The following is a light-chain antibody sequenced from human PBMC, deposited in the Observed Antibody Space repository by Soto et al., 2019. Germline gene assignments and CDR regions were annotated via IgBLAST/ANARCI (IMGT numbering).Light chain of an antibody. J-gene: IGKJ1*01. CDR2: DAS. CDR1: QSINRG. Sequence: DIQMTQAPSTLSASVGDRVTITCRAGQSINRGLAWYQQKPGKAPKVLIYDASSLESGVPSRFSGSGSGTEFTLTINSLQPDDFATYYCQQYRSFKTFGQGTKVDIK. CDR3: QQYRSFKT. V-gene: IGKV1-5*01.